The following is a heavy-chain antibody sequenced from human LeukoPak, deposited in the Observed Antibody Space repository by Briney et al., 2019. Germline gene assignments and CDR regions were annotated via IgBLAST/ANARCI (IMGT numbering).Heavy chain of an antibody. V-gene: IGHV3-23*01. CDR1: GFTFSSYD. CDR2: ISGSGGST. Sequence: GGSLRLSCAASGFTFSSYDMSWVRQAPGKGLEWVSAISGSGGSTYYADSVKGRFTISSDNSKTTLYLQMNSLRAEDTAVYYCASDILTGYYSSDYWGQGTLVTVSS. CDR3: ASDILTGYYSSDY. J-gene: IGHJ4*02. D-gene: IGHD3-9*01.